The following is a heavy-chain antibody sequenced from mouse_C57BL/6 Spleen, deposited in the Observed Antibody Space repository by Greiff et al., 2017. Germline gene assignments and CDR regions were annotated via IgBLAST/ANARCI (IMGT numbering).Heavy chain of an antibody. CDR2: IYPRDGST. Sequence: VQLQQSGPELVKPGASVTLSCKASGYTFTSYDINWVKQRPGQGLEWIGWIYPRDGSTKYNEKFKGKATLTVDTSSSTAYMELHSLTSEDSAVYFCARGGHGYSVAYWGQGTLVTVSA. CDR1: GYTFTSYD. CDR3: ARGGHGYSVAY. D-gene: IGHD2-3*01. V-gene: IGHV1-85*01. J-gene: IGHJ3*01.